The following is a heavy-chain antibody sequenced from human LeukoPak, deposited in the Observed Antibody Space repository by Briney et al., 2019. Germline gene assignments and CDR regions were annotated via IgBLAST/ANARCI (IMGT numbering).Heavy chain of an antibody. J-gene: IGHJ4*02. CDR3: ARMYSSSPQFDY. D-gene: IGHD6-6*01. Sequence: GGPLSFSCQASGFTFRSYSMNWVRQAPGKGLEWVSSISSSSSYIYYADSVKGRFTISRDNAKNSLYLQMNSLRAEDTAVYYCARMYSSSPQFDYWGQGTLVTVSS. CDR1: GFTFRSYS. V-gene: IGHV3-21*01. CDR2: ISSSSSYI.